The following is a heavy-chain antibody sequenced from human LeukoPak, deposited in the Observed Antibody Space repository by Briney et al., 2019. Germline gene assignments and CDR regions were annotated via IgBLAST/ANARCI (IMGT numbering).Heavy chain of an antibody. CDR3: AKTATLSPYVDWYFDL. J-gene: IGHJ2*01. Sequence: SVMVSCKASGGTFSSYTISWVRQAPGQGLEWMGRIIPILGIANYAQKFQGRVTITADKSTSTAYMELSSLRSEDTAVYYCAKTATLSPYVDWYFDLWGRGTLVTVSS. D-gene: IGHD2-15*01. CDR2: IIPILGIA. CDR1: GGTFSSYT. V-gene: IGHV1-69*02.